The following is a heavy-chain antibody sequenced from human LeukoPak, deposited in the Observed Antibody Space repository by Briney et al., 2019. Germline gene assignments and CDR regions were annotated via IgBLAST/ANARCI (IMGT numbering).Heavy chain of an antibody. J-gene: IGHJ5*02. V-gene: IGHV1-2*02. Sequence: ASVKVSCKASGYTFTGYHMHWVRQAPGQGLEWMGWINPNSGGTNYAQKFQGRVTMTRDTSISTAYMELSRLRSDDTAVYYCARVDIVVVVRGLYNWFDPWGQGTLVTVSS. CDR3: ARVDIVVVVRGLYNWFDP. CDR2: INPNSGGT. CDR1: GYTFTGYH. D-gene: IGHD2-15*01.